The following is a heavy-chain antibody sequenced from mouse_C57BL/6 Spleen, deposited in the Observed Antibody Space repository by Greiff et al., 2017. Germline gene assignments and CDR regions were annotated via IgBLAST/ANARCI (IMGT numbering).Heavy chain of an antibody. CDR1: GYTFTSYW. Sequence: VQLQQPGAELVRPGSSVKLSCKASGYTFTSYWMDWVKQRPGQGLEWIGNIYPSDSETHYNQKFKDKATLTVDKSSSTAYMQLSSLTSEDSAVYYCAREMGSAYWGQGTLVTVSA. V-gene: IGHV1-61*01. D-gene: IGHD2-3*01. CDR2: IYPSDSET. J-gene: IGHJ3*01. CDR3: AREMGSAY.